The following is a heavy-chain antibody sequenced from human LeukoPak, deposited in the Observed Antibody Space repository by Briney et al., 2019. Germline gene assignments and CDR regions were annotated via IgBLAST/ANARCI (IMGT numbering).Heavy chain of an antibody. J-gene: IGHJ5*02. D-gene: IGHD2-2*02. V-gene: IGHV1-2*04. Sequence: GTNYAQKFQGWVTMTRDTSISTAYMELSRLRSDDTAVYYCARSHRIVVVPAAIRGNWFDPWGQGTLVTVSS. CDR2: GT. CDR3: ARSHRIVVVPAAIRGNWFDP.